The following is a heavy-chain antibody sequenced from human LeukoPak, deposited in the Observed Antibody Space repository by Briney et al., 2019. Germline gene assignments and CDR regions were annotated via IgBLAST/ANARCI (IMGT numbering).Heavy chain of an antibody. CDR1: GFTFSDYY. Sequence: GGSLRLSCAASGFTFSDYYMSWIRHAPGKGLEWGSYISSSGSTIYYADSVKGRFTISRDNAKNSLYLQMNSPRAEDTAVYYYARFGSSGRDAFDIWGEGTMVTVSS. V-gene: IGHV3-11*01. CDR2: ISSSGSTI. CDR3: ARFGSSGRDAFDI. D-gene: IGHD3-22*01. J-gene: IGHJ3*02.